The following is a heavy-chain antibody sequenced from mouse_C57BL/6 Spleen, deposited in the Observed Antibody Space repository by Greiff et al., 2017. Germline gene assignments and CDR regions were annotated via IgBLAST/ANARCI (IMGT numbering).Heavy chain of an antibody. CDR3: ARYGSSSYYFDY. CDR1: GYAFSSYW. Sequence: QVQLQQSGAELVKPGASVKISCKASGYAFSSYWMNWVKQRPGKGLEWIGQIYPGDGDTNYNGKFKGKATLTAAKSSSTAYMQLSSLTSEDSAVYFCARYGSSSYYFDYWGQGTTLTVSS. D-gene: IGHD1-1*01. J-gene: IGHJ2*01. CDR2: IYPGDGDT. V-gene: IGHV1-80*01.